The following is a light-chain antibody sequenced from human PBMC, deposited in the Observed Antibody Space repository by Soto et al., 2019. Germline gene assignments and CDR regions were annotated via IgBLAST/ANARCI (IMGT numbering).Light chain of an antibody. V-gene: IGKV3-15*01. J-gene: IGKJ2*01. CDR3: QQYYNWPPYT. Sequence: EIVMTQSPATLSVSPGERAALSCWASQSVSTNLAWYQQKPGQAPRLLIYGASTRATGIPARFSGSGSGTDFTLTISGLQSEDVAVYYCQQYYNWPPYTFGQGTKVEIK. CDR2: GAS. CDR1: QSVSTN.